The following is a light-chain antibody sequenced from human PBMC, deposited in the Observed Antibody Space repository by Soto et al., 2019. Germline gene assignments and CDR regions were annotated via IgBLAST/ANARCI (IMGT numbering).Light chain of an antibody. Sequence: EIVMTQSPATLSVSPGERATLSCRASQSVSSNLAWYQQRPGQAPRLLICGASTRATGIPARFSGSGSGTEFTLTISSLQSEDFAVYYCQQYSHLVTFGQGTKMEIK. CDR3: QQYSHLVT. V-gene: IGKV3-15*01. J-gene: IGKJ1*01. CDR2: GAS. CDR1: QSVSSN.